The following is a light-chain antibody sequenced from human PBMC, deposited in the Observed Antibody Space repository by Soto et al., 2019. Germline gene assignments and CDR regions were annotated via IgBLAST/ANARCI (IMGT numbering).Light chain of an antibody. CDR2: DAS. V-gene: IGKV1-5*01. J-gene: IGKJ1*01. Sequence: DIQMTQSPSTLSASVGDRVTITCRASQSISDWLAWYQQKLGKAPKLLIYDASSLESGVPSRFSGSGSGTEFTLTISSLQPDDFATYYCQQYSNYSATFGQGTKVDIK. CDR1: QSISDW. CDR3: QQYSNYSAT.